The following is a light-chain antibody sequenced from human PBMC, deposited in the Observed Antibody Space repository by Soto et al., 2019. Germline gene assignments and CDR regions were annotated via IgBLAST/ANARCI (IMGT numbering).Light chain of an antibody. Sequence: IQLTQSPSSLSASVGESVTITCRASQDIDNYLNWYQHRPGEAPKLLIYAASYLETGVPARFSGSGSGTDFSVTITSLQPEDSATYYCQQYDTRPMMTFGQGTRLEI. CDR1: QDIDNY. V-gene: IGKV1-33*01. CDR3: QQYDTRPMMT. J-gene: IGKJ5*01. CDR2: AAS.